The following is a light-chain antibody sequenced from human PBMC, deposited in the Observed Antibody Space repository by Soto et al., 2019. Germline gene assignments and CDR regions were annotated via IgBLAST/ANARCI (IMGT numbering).Light chain of an antibody. V-gene: IGLV2-14*03. CDR2: DVS. CDR1: SSDIGGYNY. J-gene: IGLJ2*01. CDR3: SSYGASSTL. Sequence: QSALTQPASVSGSPGQSITISCTGSSSDIGGYNYVSWYQQHPGKAPKLLIYDVSYRPSGISDRFSGSKSGNTASLTISGLQPEDEADYYCSSYGASSTLFGGGTKLTVL.